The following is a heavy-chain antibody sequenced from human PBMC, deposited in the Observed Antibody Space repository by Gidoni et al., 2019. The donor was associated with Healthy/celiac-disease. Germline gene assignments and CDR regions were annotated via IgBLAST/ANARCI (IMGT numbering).Heavy chain of an antibody. V-gene: IGHV4-39*01. CDR3: ARLDRIAAAGRVFPYYYGMDV. D-gene: IGHD6-13*01. Sequence: QLQLQESGPGLVKPSETLSLTCTVSGGSISRSSYYWGWLRPPPGKGLEWIGSIYYSGSTDYNPSLKSRVTISVDTSKNQFSLKLSSVTAADTAVYYCARLDRIAAAGRVFPYYYGMDVWGQGTTVTVSS. CDR1: GGSISRSSYY. CDR2: IYYSGST. J-gene: IGHJ6*02.